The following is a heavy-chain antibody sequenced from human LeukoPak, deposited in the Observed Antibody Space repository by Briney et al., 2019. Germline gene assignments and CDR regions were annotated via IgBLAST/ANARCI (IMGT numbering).Heavy chain of an antibody. Sequence: EASVKVSCKVSGYTLTELSMHWVRQAPGKGLEWMGGFDPEDGETIYAQKFQGRVTMTEDTSTDTAYMELSSLRSEDTAVYYCATNSYYYYGMDVWGQGTTVTVSS. V-gene: IGHV1-24*01. CDR3: ATNSYYYYGMDV. D-gene: IGHD4-11*01. J-gene: IGHJ6*02. CDR1: GYTLTELS. CDR2: FDPEDGET.